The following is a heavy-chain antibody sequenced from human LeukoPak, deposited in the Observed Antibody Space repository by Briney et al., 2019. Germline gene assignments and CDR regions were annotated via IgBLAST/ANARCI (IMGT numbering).Heavy chain of an antibody. Sequence: GASVKVSCKASGYTFTSYAMNWVRQAPGQGLEWMGWINTNTGNPTYAQGFTGRFVFSLDTSVSTAYLQISSLKAEDTAVYYCAREGIWFGEFLTTNWFDPWGQGTLVTVSS. J-gene: IGHJ5*02. D-gene: IGHD3-10*01. CDR2: INTNTGNP. CDR3: AREGIWFGEFLTTNWFDP. CDR1: GYTFTSYA. V-gene: IGHV7-4-1*02.